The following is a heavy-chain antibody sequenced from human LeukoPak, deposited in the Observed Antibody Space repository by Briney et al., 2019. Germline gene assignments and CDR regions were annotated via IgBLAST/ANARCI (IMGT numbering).Heavy chain of an antibody. Sequence: PSETLSLTCAVYGGSFSGYYWSWIRHPPGKGLEWIGEINHSGSTNHNPSLKGRVTISVNKSKNQFSLKLSSVAAADTAVYYCARGGYASGCFDYWVEATLLSVSS. D-gene: IGHD3-10*01. CDR2: INHSGST. J-gene: IGHJ4*02. CDR1: GGSFSGYY. V-gene: IGHV4-34*01. CDR3: ARGGYASGCFDY.